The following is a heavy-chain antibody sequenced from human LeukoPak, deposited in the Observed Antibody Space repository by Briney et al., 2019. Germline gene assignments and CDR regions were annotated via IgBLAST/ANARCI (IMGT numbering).Heavy chain of an antibody. CDR3: ARHRTAINRYGPYDAFDI. CDR1: GVSISSGDYY. J-gene: IGHJ3*02. D-gene: IGHD5-18*01. CDR2: IYYSGRT. Sequence: NPSETLSLTCIVSGVSISSGDYYWGWIRQPPGEGLEWIGSIYYSGRTYYNTPLKSRVTISEDTSMNQFSLKLSFVTAADSAVYYCARHRTAINRYGPYDAFDIWGRGTMVTVSS. V-gene: IGHV4-39*01.